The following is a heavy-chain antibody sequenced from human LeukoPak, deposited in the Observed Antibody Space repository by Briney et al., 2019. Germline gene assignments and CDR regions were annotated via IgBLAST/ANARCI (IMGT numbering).Heavy chain of an antibody. CDR3: ARAPDSSGYYPGLWGY. V-gene: IGHV1-18*01. J-gene: IGHJ4*02. CDR1: GYTFTSYD. Sequence: ASVKVSCKASGYTFTSYDINWVRQATGQGLEWMGWISAYNGNTNYAQKLQGRVTMTTDTSTSTAYMELRSLRSDDTAVYYCARAPDSSGYYPGLWGYWGQGTLVTVSS. D-gene: IGHD3-22*01. CDR2: ISAYNGNT.